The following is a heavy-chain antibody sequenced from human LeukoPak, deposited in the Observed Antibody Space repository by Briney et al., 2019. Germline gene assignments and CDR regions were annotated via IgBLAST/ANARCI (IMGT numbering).Heavy chain of an antibody. CDR3: ARYSSGWTASYNWFDP. J-gene: IGHJ5*02. CDR2: ISSSGSTI. V-gene: IGHV3-48*03. Sequence: GGSLRLSCAASGFTFSSYEMNWVRQASGKGLEWVSYISSSGSTIYYADSVKGRFTISRDNAKNSLYLQMNSLRAEDTAVYYCARYSSGWTASYNWFDPWGQGTLVTVS. D-gene: IGHD6-19*01. CDR1: GFTFSSYE.